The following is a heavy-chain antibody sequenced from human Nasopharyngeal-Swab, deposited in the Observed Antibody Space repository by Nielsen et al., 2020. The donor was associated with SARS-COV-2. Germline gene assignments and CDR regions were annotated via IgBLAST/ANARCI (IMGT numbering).Heavy chain of an antibody. Sequence: GGSLRLSCAASGFTFSSYGMHWVRQAPGKGLEWVAVIWYDGSNKYYADSVKGRFTISRDNSKNTLYLQMNSLRDEDTAVYYCARARYGSGSYSFDYWGQGTLVTVSS. CDR1: GFTFSSYG. D-gene: IGHD3-10*01. CDR3: ARARYGSGSYSFDY. CDR2: IWYDGSNK. J-gene: IGHJ4*02. V-gene: IGHV3-33*01.